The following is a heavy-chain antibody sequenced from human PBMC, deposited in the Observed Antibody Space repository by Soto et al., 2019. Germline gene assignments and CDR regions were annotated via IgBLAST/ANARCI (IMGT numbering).Heavy chain of an antibody. CDR2: ISGSGGDK. V-gene: IGHV3-23*01. CDR1: GFTFSTYG. D-gene: IGHD4-17*01. J-gene: IGHJ4*02. Sequence: GGSLRLSCAASGFTFSTYGMSWVRQTPGKGLEWVSRISGSGGDKYYADSVKGRFTISRDNSKNTLYLQMNSLRAEDTALYYCAKRGCGDYERYFDYWGQGTLVTVSS. CDR3: AKRGCGDYERYFDY.